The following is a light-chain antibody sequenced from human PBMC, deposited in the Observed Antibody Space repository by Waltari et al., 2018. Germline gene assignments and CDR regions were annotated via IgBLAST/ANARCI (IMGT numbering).Light chain of an antibody. Sequence: DIQLTQSPSFLSVSVGDRVTITCRASQGISSSLAWYQQKPGNAPKLLVYAASSLQSGVPSRFSGSGSGTEFTLTISSLQPEDFASYYCRQLSTYPLTIGGGTKVEIK. CDR2: AAS. V-gene: IGKV1-9*01. CDR1: QGISSS. CDR3: RQLSTYPLT. J-gene: IGKJ4*01.